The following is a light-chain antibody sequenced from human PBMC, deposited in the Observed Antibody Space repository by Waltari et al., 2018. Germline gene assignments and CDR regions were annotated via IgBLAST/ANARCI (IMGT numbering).Light chain of an antibody. Sequence: DIVMTQSPDSLAVSLGERATINCKSSLRILYSPNNNHYLAGYQQKAGQPPRLLIYWAATRGSRVPDRFSGSGSGTDFTLTISSLQAEDVAVYYCQQYHSPPQTFGQGTKLEIK. CDR3: QQYHSPPQT. CDR2: WAA. V-gene: IGKV4-1*01. J-gene: IGKJ2*01. CDR1: LRILYSPNNNHY.